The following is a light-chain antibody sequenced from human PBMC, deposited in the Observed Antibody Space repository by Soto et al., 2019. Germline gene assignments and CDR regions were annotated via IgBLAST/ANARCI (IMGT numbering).Light chain of an antibody. CDR3: QQYSNWPLT. Sequence: EIVMTQSPAILSVSPGERATLSCRASQRVNTDVAWYQQKPGQAPRLLIHDAFDRATEIPARFSGSASGTEFTLTISSLQSEDFAVYYCQQYSNWPLTFGGGTKVDI. V-gene: IGKV3-15*01. CDR1: QRVNTD. CDR2: DAF. J-gene: IGKJ4*01.